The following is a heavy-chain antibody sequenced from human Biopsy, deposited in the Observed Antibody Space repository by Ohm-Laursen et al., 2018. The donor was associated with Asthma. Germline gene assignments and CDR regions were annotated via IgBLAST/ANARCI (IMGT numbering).Heavy chain of an antibody. CDR2: INGDGSQK. J-gene: IGHJ3*02. Sequence: SLRLSCAASGFTFRTYAMHWVRQPPGKGLEWVATINGDGSQKSYVDSVTGRFTISRDNSKNSLHLEMNSLRAEDTAVYYCAKERYYDFWSGYPIWGQGTMVTVSS. CDR1: GFTFRTYA. V-gene: IGHV3-7*01. CDR3: AKERYYDFWSGYPI. D-gene: IGHD3-3*01.